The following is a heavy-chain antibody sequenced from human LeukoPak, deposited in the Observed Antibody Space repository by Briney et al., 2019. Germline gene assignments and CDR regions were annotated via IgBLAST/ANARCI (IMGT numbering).Heavy chain of an antibody. Sequence: GGSLRLSCAASGFTFNSYAMSWVRQAPGKGLDWVSAISGSGGSTYYADSVKGRFTISRDNSKNTLYLQMNSLRAEDTAVYYCANGDSSGWYYFDYWGQGTLVTVSS. CDR3: ANGDSSGWYYFDY. CDR1: GFTFNSYA. D-gene: IGHD6-19*01. V-gene: IGHV3-23*01. CDR2: ISGSGGST. J-gene: IGHJ4*02.